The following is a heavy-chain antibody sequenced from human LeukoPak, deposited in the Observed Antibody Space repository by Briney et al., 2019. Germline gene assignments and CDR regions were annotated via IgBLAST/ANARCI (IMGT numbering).Heavy chain of an antibody. J-gene: IGHJ6*03. D-gene: IGHD5-18*01. V-gene: IGHV3-74*01. CDR1: GFTFSSYW. CDR2: INSDGSST. CDR3: ASSPYGYGYYYYYYMDV. Sequence: GGSLRLSCAASGFTFSSYWMHWVRQAPGKGLVWVSRINSDGSSTSYADSVKGRFTISRDNAKNTLYLQMNSLRAEDTAVYYCASSPYGYGYYYYYYMDVWGKGTTVTISS.